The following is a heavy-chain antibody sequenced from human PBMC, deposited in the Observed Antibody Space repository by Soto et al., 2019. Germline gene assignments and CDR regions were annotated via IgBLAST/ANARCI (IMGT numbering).Heavy chain of an antibody. CDR3: AGGRWLKYYFDY. CDR1: GGSFSGYY. D-gene: IGHD5-12*01. J-gene: IGHJ4*02. V-gene: IGHV4-34*01. CDR2: INHSGST. Sequence: SETLSLTCAVYGGSFSGYYWSWIRQPPGKGLEWIGEINHSGSTNYNPSLKSRVTRSVDTSKNQFSLKLSSVTAADTAVYYCAGGRWLKYYFDYWGQGTLVTVSS.